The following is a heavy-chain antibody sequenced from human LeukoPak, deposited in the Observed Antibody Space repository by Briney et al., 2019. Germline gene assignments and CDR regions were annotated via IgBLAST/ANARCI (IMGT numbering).Heavy chain of an antibody. Sequence: SETLSLTCTVSGGSISSSSYYWGWVRQPPGKGLEWIGSIYYSGSTYYNPSLKSRVTISVDTSKSQFSLQLNSVTAADTAVYYCASPAPYESSGYYKLWGQGILVTVSS. D-gene: IGHD3-22*01. J-gene: IGHJ4*02. CDR1: GGSISSSSYY. CDR3: ASPAPYESSGYYKL. CDR2: IYYSGST. V-gene: IGHV4-39*07.